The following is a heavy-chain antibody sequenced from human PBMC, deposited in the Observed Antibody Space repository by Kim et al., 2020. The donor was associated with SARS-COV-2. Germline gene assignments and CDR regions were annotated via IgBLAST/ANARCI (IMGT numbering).Heavy chain of an antibody. CDR1: GGSMIGFY. D-gene: IGHD4-17*01. Sequence: SETLSLTCTVSGGSMIGFYWSWIRQPPGKGLEWIGYIYSSGSTNYNTSLKSRVTISLDTSKSQFSLRLTSVTAADTAVYYCAKDDYGNLEGRDWGQGTLVTVSS. CDR2: IYSSGST. J-gene: IGHJ4*02. V-gene: IGHV4-59*01. CDR3: AKDDYGNLEGRD.